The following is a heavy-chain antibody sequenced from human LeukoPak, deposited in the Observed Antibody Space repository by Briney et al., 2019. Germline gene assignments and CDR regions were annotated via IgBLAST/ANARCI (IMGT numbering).Heavy chain of an antibody. V-gene: IGHV3-30-3*01. CDR2: ISYDGSNK. CDR3: ARDYGSGRQKYAFDI. CDR1: GFTFSSYA. Sequence: SGGSLRLSCAASGFTFSSYAMHWVRQAPGKGLEWVAVISYDGSNKYYADSVKGRFTISRDNSKNTLYLQMNSLRAEDTAVYYCARDYGSGRQKYAFDIWGQGTMVTVSS. D-gene: IGHD3-10*01. J-gene: IGHJ3*02.